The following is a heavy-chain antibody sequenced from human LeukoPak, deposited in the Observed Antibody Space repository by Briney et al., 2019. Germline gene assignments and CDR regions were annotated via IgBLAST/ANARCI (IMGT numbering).Heavy chain of an antibody. CDR2: IYYSGST. CDR3: ARHWAYCSGGTCYSFDD. D-gene: IGHD2-15*01. CDR1: GGSISSYH. J-gene: IGHJ4*02. Sequence: PSETLSLTCTVSGGSISSYHWSWIRQPPGKGLEWIGSIYYSGSTYYSPSLKSRVTISVDMSKNQFSLKLRSVTAADTAVYHCARHWAYCSGGTCYSFDDWGQGTLVTVSS. V-gene: IGHV4-59*04.